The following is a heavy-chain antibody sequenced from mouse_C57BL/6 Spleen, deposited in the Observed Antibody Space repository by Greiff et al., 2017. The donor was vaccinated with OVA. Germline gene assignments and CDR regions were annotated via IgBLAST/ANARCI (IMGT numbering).Heavy chain of an antibody. J-gene: IGHJ2*01. D-gene: IGHD1-1*01. CDR2: INPNYGTT. V-gene: IGHV1-39*01. CDR3: ARCYYGSSRCYFDY. Sequence: EVQLQQSGPELVKPGASVKISCKASGYTFTDYYMNWVKQSHGKSLEWIGVINPNYGTTSYNQKFKGKATLTVDQSSSTAYMQLNSLTSEDSAVYYCARCYYGSSRCYFDYWGQGTTLTVSS. CDR1: GYTFTDYY.